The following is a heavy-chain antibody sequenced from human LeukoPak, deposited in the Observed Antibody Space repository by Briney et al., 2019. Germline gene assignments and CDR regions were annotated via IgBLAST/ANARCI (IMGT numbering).Heavy chain of an antibody. CDR2: ISSGSSAI. J-gene: IGHJ3*02. D-gene: IGHD4-17*01. V-gene: IGHV3-21*01. CDR3: ARNYGGLSI. CDR1: GFTFTTYS. Sequence: GGSLRLSCEASGFTFTTYSMTWVRQAPGKGLEWVSIISSGSSAIFSADALKGRFTISRDNAKNSLYLQMNSLRADDTAVYFCARNYGGLSIWGQGTMVTVSS.